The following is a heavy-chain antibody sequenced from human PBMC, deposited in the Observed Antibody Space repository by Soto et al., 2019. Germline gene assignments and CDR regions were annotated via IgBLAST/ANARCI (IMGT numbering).Heavy chain of an antibody. CDR2: ISAYNDNT. D-gene: IGHD3-16*01. CDR3: ARDYAYTTYYFDY. Sequence: ASVKVSCKASGGTFSSYAISWVRQAPGQGLEWMGWISAYNDNTNYAQKLQGRVTMTTDTSTSTAYMELRSLRSDDTAIYYCARDYAYTTYYFDYWGQGTLVTVSS. J-gene: IGHJ4*02. V-gene: IGHV1-18*01. CDR1: GGTFSSYA.